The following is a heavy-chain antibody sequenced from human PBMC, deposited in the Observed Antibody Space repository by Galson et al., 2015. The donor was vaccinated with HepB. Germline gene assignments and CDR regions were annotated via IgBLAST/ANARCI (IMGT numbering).Heavy chain of an antibody. CDR2: INLSGGST. D-gene: IGHD2/OR15-2a*01. CDR3: TREDITGWKNIGDY. Sequence: SVKVSCKASGYTFTSYFMHWVRQAPGQGLEWMGVINLSGGSTNYAQKFQGRVSMTRDTSTSTLYMELSNLTFEDTATYYCTREDITGWKNIGDYWGQGTLVTVSS. V-gene: IGHV1-46*01. J-gene: IGHJ4*02. CDR1: GYTFTSYF.